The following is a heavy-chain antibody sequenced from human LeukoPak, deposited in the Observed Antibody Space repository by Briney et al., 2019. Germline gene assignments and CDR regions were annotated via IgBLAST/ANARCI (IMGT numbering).Heavy chain of an antibody. CDR1: GFTLSSNY. D-gene: IGHD3-16*01. V-gene: IGHV3-66*01. J-gene: IGHJ4*02. CDR2: IYSGGST. CDR3: AKGGGFGKYYFDY. Sequence: GGSLRLSCAASGFTLSSNYVGWVRQAPGKGLEWVSYIYSGGSTYHADSVKGRFTISRDTSENMVFLQMNSLRAEDTAVYYCAKGGGFGKYYFDYWGQGTLVTVSS.